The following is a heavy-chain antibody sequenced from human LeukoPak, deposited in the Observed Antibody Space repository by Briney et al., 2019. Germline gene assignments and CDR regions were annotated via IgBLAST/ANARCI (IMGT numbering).Heavy chain of an antibody. CDR2: MNPNSGNT. V-gene: IGHV1-8*01. Sequence: ASVTVSCKASGYTFTSYDINWVRQATGQGLEWMGWMNPNSGNTGYAQKFQGRVTMTRNTSISTAYMELSSLRSEDTAVYYCARAHYDILTGYYGVYYYYGMDVWGQGTTVTVSS. CDR3: ARAHYDILTGYYGVYYYYGMDV. CDR1: GYTFTSYD. J-gene: IGHJ6*02. D-gene: IGHD3-9*01.